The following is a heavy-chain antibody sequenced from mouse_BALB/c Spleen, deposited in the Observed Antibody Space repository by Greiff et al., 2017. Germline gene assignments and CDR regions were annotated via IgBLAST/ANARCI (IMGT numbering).Heavy chain of an antibody. V-gene: IGHV2-2*02. CDR2: IWSGGST. CDR3: ARNLGLQIFAY. J-gene: IGHJ3*01. D-gene: IGHD3-1*01. Sequence: VQLQQSGPGLVQPSQSLSITCTVSGFSLTSYGVHWVRQSPGKGLEWLGVIWSGGSTDYNAAFISRLSISKDNSKSQVFFKMNSLQANDTAIYYCARNLGLQIFAYWGQGTLVTVSA. CDR1: GFSLTSYG.